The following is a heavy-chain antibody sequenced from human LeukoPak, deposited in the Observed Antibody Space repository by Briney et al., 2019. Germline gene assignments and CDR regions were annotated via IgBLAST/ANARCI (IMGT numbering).Heavy chain of an antibody. D-gene: IGHD3-22*01. V-gene: IGHV1-2*02. CDR1: GYTFTGYY. CDR2: INPNSGGT. Sequence: ASVKVSCKASGYTFTGYYMHWVRQAPGQGLEWMGWINPNSGGTNYAQKFQGRVTMTRDTSISTAYMELSRLRSDDTAVYYCAREAYYYDSSGQNDAFDIWGQGTMVTVSS. J-gene: IGHJ3*02. CDR3: AREAYYYDSSGQNDAFDI.